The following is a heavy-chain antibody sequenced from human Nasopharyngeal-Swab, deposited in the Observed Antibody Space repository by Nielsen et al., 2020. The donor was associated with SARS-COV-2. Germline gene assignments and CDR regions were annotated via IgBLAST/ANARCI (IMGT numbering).Heavy chain of an antibody. CDR2: INHSGST. CDR1: GGSFSGYY. V-gene: IGHV4-34*01. CDR3: AREGPPWLSAFDI. Sequence: SETLSLTCAVYGGSFSGYYWSWILQPPGKGLEWIGEINHSGSTNSNPSLKSRVTISVDTSKNQFSLKLSSVTAADTAVYYCAREGPPWLSAFDIWGQGTMVTVSS. D-gene: IGHD3-22*01. J-gene: IGHJ3*02.